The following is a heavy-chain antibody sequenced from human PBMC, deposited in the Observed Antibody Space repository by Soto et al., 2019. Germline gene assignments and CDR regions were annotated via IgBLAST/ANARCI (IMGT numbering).Heavy chain of an antibody. V-gene: IGHV4-39*01. D-gene: IGHD6-19*01. CDR1: GGYITRKNHY. Sequence: QLQLQESGPGLVKPSETMSLTCIVSGGYITRKNHYWGWIRQAPGKGLEWIWSILYSGSTNYNPSLKSRVTLSVETSKNQFSLRMSSVTAADTALYYCARLGSSGWYQGSYFDYWGQGTLVTVSS. CDR2: ILYSGST. CDR3: ARLGSSGWYQGSYFDY. J-gene: IGHJ4*02.